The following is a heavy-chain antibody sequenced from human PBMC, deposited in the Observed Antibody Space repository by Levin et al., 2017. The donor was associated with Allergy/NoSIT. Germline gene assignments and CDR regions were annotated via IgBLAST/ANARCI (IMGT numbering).Heavy chain of an antibody. CDR2: ISSSSSYT. CDR3: ARETRGYCSGGSCGDSYYYMDG. Sequence: GGSLRLSCAASGFTFSDYYMSWIRQAPGKGLEWVSYISSSSSYTNYADSVKGRFTISRDNAKNSLYLQMNSLRAEDTAVYYCARETRGYCSGGSCGDSYYYMDGWGKGTTVTVSS. J-gene: IGHJ6*03. V-gene: IGHV3-11*05. D-gene: IGHD2-15*01. CDR1: GFTFSDYY.